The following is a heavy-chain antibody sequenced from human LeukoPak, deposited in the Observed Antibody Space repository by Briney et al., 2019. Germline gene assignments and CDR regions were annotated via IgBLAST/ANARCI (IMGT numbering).Heavy chain of an antibody. V-gene: IGHV3-33*01. Sequence: GSLRLSCAASGFTFSSYGMHWVRQAPGKGLEWVAVIWYDGSNKYYADSVKGRFTISRDNSKNTLYLQMNSLRAEDTAVYYCAREARRLVTMYYFDYWGQGTLVTVSS. CDR2: IWYDGSNK. CDR3: AREARRLVTMYYFDY. CDR1: GFTFSSYG. J-gene: IGHJ4*02. D-gene: IGHD3-9*01.